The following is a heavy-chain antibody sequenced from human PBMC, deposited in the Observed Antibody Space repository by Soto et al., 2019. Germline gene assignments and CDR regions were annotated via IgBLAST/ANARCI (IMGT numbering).Heavy chain of an antibody. CDR1: GGSISSSSYF. V-gene: IGHV4-39*01. CDR2: VYYSGST. D-gene: IGHD3-3*01. CDR3: ARPTLVRVVIDAFNI. Sequence: QWQLQESGPGLVKPSETLSLTCTVSGGSISSSSYFWGWIRQPPGKGLEWIGSVYYSGSTYYNPSLKSRVTISVETSKNQFSLKLSSVTAADTAVYYCARPTLVRVVIDAFNIWGQGTMVTVSS. J-gene: IGHJ3*02.